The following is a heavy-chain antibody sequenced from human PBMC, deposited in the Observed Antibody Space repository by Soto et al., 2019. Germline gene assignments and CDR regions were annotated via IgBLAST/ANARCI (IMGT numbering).Heavy chain of an antibody. CDR1: GGSISSSSYY. J-gene: IGHJ3*02. V-gene: IGHV4-39*01. CDR3: ARLLWFGELSGAFDI. Sequence: PSETLSLTCTVSGGSISSSSYYWGWIRQPPGKGLEWIGSIYYSGSTYYNPSLKSRVTISVDTSKNQFSLKLSSVTAADTAVYYCARLLWFGELSGAFDIWGQGTMVTVSS. D-gene: IGHD3-10*01. CDR2: IYYSGST.